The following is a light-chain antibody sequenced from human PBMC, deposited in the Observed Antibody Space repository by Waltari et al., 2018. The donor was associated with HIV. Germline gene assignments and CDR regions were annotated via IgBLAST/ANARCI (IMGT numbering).Light chain of an antibody. Sequence: QSVLTQPPSASGTPGQRVSISCSGSSSNIGSNYVYWYQQLPGTAPKLHMYRNDGRPSGVPDRFSCSKSGTSASLALSGLRSEDEADYYCAALDNSLSAWVFGGGTKLTVL. CDR1: SSNIGSNY. J-gene: IGLJ3*02. V-gene: IGLV1-47*01. CDR3: AALDNSLSAWV. CDR2: RND.